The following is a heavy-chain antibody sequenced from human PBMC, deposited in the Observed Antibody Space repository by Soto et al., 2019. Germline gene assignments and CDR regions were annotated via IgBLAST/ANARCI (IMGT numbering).Heavy chain of an antibody. V-gene: IGHV4-39*01. Sequence: ASETLSLTCTVSGGSISSSSYYWGWIRQPPGKGLEWIGSIYYSGSTYYNPSLKSRVTISVDTSKNQFSLKLSSVTAADTAVYYCARSPEYNWNTIYFDYWGQGTLVTVSS. CDR3: ARSPEYNWNTIYFDY. J-gene: IGHJ4*02. CDR1: GGSISSSSYY. CDR2: IYYSGST. D-gene: IGHD1-20*01.